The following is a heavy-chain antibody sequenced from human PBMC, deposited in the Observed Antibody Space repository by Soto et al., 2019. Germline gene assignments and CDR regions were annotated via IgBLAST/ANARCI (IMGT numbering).Heavy chain of an antibody. D-gene: IGHD3-22*01. CDR2: INSDGSST. J-gene: IGHJ4*02. CDR3: ARGGYYYDSSGFDY. V-gene: IGHV3-74*01. Sequence: EVQLVESGGGLVQPGGSLRLSCAASGFTFSSYWMHWVRQAPVKGLVWVSRINSDGSSTSYADSVKGRFTISRDSAKNTLYLQMNSLRAADTAVYYCARGGYYYDSSGFDYWGQGTLVTVSS. CDR1: GFTFSSYW.